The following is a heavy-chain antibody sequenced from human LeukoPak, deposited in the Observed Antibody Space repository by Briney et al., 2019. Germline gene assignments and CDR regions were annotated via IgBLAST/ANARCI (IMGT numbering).Heavy chain of an antibody. D-gene: IGHD1-26*01. Sequence: PGGSLRLSCAASGFTFSSYAMSWVRQAPGKGLEWVSAISGSGGSTYYADSVKGRFTISRDNSKNTLYLQMNSLRAEDTAAYYCAKYPGVGPKYYYYYGMDVWGQGTTVTVSS. CDR3: AKYPGVGPKYYYYYGMDV. CDR2: ISGSGGST. V-gene: IGHV3-23*01. J-gene: IGHJ6*02. CDR1: GFTFSSYA.